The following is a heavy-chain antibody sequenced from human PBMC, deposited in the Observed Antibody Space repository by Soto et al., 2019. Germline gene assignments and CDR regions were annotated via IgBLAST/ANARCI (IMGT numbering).Heavy chain of an antibody. CDR3: ARSVVVEGVFDY. CDR1: GFILSDDY. V-gene: IGHV3-72*01. Sequence: EVQLVESGGGLVQPGGSLTLSCAASGFILSDDYMDWVRQVPGKGLEWVARSRSKAYGQTTEYAASVKGRFIISRDDSKYSLYLQMSSLKTEDTAVYFCARSVVVEGVFDYWGQGTLVTVSS. J-gene: IGHJ4*02. D-gene: IGHD2-21*01. CDR2: SRSKAYGQTT.